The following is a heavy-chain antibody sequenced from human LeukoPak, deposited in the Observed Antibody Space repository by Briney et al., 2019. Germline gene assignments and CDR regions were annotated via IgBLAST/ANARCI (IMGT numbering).Heavy chain of an antibody. CDR3: ARGGGYSGSYYSDWFDP. CDR1: GYTFTGYY. V-gene: IGHV1-2*02. J-gene: IGHJ5*02. D-gene: IGHD1-26*01. Sequence: ASVKVSCKASGYTFTGYYMHWVRQAPGQGLEWMGWINPNSGGTNYAQKFQGRVTMTRDTSISTAYMELSGLRSDDTAVYYCARGGGYSGSYYSDWFDPWGQGTLVTVSS. CDR2: INPNSGGT.